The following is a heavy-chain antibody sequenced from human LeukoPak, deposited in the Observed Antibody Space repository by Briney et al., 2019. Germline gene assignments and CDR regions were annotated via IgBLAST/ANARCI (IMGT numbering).Heavy chain of an antibody. D-gene: IGHD6-13*01. V-gene: IGHV1-2*02. CDR1: GYTFTSYA. CDR3: ARGERDSSSWYHYYYMDV. J-gene: IGHJ6*03. Sequence: ASVKVSCKASGYTFTSYAMNWVRQAPGQGLEWMGWINPNSGGTNYAQKFHGRVTMTRDTSISTAYMELNRLRSDDTAVYYCARGERDSSSWYHYYYMDVWGKGTTVTVSS. CDR2: INPNSGGT.